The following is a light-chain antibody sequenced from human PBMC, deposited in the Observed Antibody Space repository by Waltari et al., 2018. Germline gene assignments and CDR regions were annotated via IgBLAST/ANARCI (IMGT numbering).Light chain of an antibody. V-gene: IGKV1-17*03. J-gene: IGKJ2*01. CDR1: QGISNY. Sequence: DLQMTQSPSAMSASVGDRVTITCRASQGISNYLAWFQLRPGKAPKRLIYDASSLQSWVPSRFSGSGSGTEFTLTISSLQPEHFATYSCQQSYTTPYTFGQGTKLEI. CDR2: DAS. CDR3: QQSYTTPYT.